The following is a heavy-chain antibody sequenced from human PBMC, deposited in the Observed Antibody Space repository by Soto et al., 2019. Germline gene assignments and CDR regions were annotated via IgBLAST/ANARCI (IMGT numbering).Heavy chain of an antibody. J-gene: IGHJ5*01. CDR2: TYYRSKWDY. V-gene: IGHV6-1*01. CDR3: ARLIGNSWLDS. CDR1: GDSVSTNSAT. D-gene: IGHD2-8*01. Sequence: HSQTLSLTCAISGDSVSTNSATWVWIRQSPSRGLEWLGRTYYRSKWDYDYAASVKGRININPDTSNNQVSLHLDSVTPDDTAVYYCARLIGNSWLDSWGQGTLVTVSS.